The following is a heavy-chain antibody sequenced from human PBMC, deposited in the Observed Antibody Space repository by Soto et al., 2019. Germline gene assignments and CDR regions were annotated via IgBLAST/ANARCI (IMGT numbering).Heavy chain of an antibody. J-gene: IGHJ3*02. CDR2: IIPIFGTA. Sequence: QVQLVQSGAEVKKPGSSVKVSCKASGGTFSSYAISWVRQAPGQGLEWMGGIIPIFGTANYAQKFQGRVTSTADESTSTAYMELSSLRSEDTAVYYCARDRSYYDSSGYYHRAFDSWGQGTMVTVSS. D-gene: IGHD3-22*01. CDR1: GGTFSSYA. CDR3: ARDRSYYDSSGYYHRAFDS. V-gene: IGHV1-69*01.